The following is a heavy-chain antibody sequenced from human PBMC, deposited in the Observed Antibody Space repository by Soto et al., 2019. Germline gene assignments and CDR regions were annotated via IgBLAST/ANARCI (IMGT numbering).Heavy chain of an antibody. D-gene: IGHD1-1*01. V-gene: IGHV4-4*07. Sequence: KASETLSLTCTVSGASISGFYWSWIRKSARKGLEWIGRIYATGTTDYNPSLKSRVMMSVDTSKKQFSLKLRPVTAADTAVYYCVRDGTKTLRDWFDPWGQGMSVTVSS. CDR1: GASISGFY. CDR3: VRDGTKTLRDWFDP. CDR2: IYATGTT. J-gene: IGHJ5*02.